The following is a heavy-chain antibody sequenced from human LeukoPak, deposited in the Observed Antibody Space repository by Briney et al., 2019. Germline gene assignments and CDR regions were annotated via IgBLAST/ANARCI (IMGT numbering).Heavy chain of an antibody. V-gene: IGHV3-23*01. CDR3: AKAKVTMIVPDY. D-gene: IGHD3-22*01. Sequence: PGGSLRLSCEASGFTFIRYAMSWVRQAPGKGLEWVSTISGNGDSAYYADSVKGRFTISRDNSKNTLYLQMDSLRAEDTAVYYCAKAKVTMIVPDYWGQGTLVTVSS. CDR1: GFTFIRYA. J-gene: IGHJ4*02. CDR2: ISGNGDSA.